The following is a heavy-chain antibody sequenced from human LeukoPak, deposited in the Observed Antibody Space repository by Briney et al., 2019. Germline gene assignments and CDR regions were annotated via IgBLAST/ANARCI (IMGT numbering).Heavy chain of an antibody. D-gene: IGHD6-19*01. V-gene: IGHV3-48*04. Sequence: PGGSLRLSCAASAFTFSTYSMNWVRQAPGKGLQWVSYISSSGSAIYYADSVKGRFTISRDNAKGSLYLQMNSLRAEDTAVYYCAGGTRDSGLKWGPGTSVTVSS. CDR3: AGGTRDSGLK. CDR1: AFTFSTYS. CDR2: ISSSGSAI. J-gene: IGHJ4*02.